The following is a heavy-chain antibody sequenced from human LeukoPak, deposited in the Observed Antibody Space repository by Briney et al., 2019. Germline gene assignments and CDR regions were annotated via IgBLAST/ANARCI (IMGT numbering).Heavy chain of an antibody. Sequence: GGSLRLSCAASGFTFSTYWMSWFRQTPGKGLEWVAKIKADGGEKDYVASVKGRFTISRDNAKNSLYLQMNSLRVEDTAVYYCARGGAARPDFWGQGTLVTVSS. V-gene: IGHV3-7*01. D-gene: IGHD6-6*01. CDR2: IKADGGEK. CDR3: ARGGAARPDF. CDR1: GFTFSTYW. J-gene: IGHJ4*02.